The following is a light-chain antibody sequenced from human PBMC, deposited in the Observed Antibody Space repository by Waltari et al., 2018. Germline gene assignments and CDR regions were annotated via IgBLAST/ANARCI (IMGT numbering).Light chain of an antibody. CDR3: SSYTTSGTLV. V-gene: IGLV2-14*01. J-gene: IGLJ1*01. CDR1: SSDVGGYDF. Sequence: QSAPTQPASVSGSPGQSITISCTGTSSDVGGYDFVSWHQQYPGKAPKVMIYGVNNRPSGVSNRFSCSRYGNTASLIISGVQADDEADYYCSSYTTSGTLVFGTGTKVTVL. CDR2: GVN.